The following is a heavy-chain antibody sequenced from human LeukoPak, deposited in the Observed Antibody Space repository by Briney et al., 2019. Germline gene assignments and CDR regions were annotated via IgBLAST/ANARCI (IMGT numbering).Heavy chain of an antibody. D-gene: IGHD6-13*01. Sequence: QPGGSLRLSCAASGFTFSSYAMSWVRQAPGKGLEWVSAISGSGGNTYYADSVKGRFTIARDNSQNTLYLQMNSLRAEDTAVYYCAKKALVGSTSSPFDDWGQGTLVTVSS. CDR1: GFTFSSYA. V-gene: IGHV3-23*01. J-gene: IGHJ4*02. CDR2: ISGSGGNT. CDR3: AKKALVGSTSSPFDD.